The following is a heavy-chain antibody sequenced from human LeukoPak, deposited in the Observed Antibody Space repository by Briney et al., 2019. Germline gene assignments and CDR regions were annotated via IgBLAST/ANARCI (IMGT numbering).Heavy chain of an antibody. D-gene: IGHD3-10*01. Sequence: LETLSLTCTVSGGSVSSGSFYWSWIRQPPGKGLEWIGYIYYSGSSNYNPSLKSRVTISIDTSKNQFSLKLSSVTAADTAVYYCARGLYGSGSYGYGYWGQGTLVTVSS. V-gene: IGHV4-61*01. CDR1: GGSVSSGSFY. CDR2: IYYSGSS. J-gene: IGHJ4*02. CDR3: ARGLYGSGSYGYGY.